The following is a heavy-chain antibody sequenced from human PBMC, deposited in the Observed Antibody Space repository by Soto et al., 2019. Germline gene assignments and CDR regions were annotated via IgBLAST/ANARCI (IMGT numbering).Heavy chain of an antibody. D-gene: IGHD5-12*01. CDR3: AKELVATTGNYYYYYMDV. Sequence: GGSLRLSCAASGFTFSSYGIHWVRQAPGKGLEWVAVISNDGSNKYYVDSVKGRFTVSRDNSKNTLSLQMNSLRAEDTAVYYCAKELVATTGNYYYYYMDVWGKGTTVTVSS. CDR2: ISNDGSNK. J-gene: IGHJ6*03. V-gene: IGHV3-30*18. CDR1: GFTFSSYG.